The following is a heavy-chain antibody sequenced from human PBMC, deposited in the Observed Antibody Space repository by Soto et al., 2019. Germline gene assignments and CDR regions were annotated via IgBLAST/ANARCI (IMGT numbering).Heavy chain of an antibody. V-gene: IGHV4-59*08. CDR2: INYSGST. J-gene: IGHJ4*02. Sequence: QVQLQESGPGLVKPSETLSLTCTVSGGSISSYYWSWIRQPPGKGLEWIGYINYSGSTTYNPSLRSLVTVSVDTAKKHLSLNLIFVTAADTAVYYCARHVNRGAIFDYWGQGTLVTVS. CDR1: GGSISSYY. CDR3: ARHVNRGAIFDY. D-gene: IGHD3-3*01.